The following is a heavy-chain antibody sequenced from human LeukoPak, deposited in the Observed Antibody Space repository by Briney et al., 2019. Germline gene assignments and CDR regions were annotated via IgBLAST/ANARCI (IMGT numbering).Heavy chain of an antibody. D-gene: IGHD3-10*01. CDR3: ARDVGELWFGELLFLDY. CDR2: IWYDGSNK. CDR1: GFTFSSYG. Sequence: GGSLRLSCAASGFTFSSYGMHWVRQAPGKGLEWVAVIWYDGSNKYYADSVKGRFTISRDNSKNTLYLQMNSLRAEDTAVYYCARDVGELWFGELLFLDYWGRGTLVTVSS. J-gene: IGHJ4*02. V-gene: IGHV3-33*01.